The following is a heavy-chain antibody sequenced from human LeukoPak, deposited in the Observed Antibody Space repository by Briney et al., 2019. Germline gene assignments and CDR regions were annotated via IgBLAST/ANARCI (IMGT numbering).Heavy chain of an antibody. Sequence: SESLSLTCAASGGSISSYYRSWIRQPPGKGLEWIGYIYYSGSTNYNPSLNSRVTISVDTSKKQFSLKLSSVTAADTAVYYCARGILTGYYQFDYWGQGTLVTVSS. V-gene: IGHV4-59*01. J-gene: IGHJ4*02. D-gene: IGHD3-9*01. CDR1: GGSISSYY. CDR3: ARGILTGYYQFDY. CDR2: IYYSGST.